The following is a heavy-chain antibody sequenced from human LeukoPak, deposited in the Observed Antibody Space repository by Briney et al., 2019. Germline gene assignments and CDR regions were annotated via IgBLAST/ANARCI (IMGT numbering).Heavy chain of an antibody. CDR1: GGTFSSYA. CDR2: IIPILGIA. CDR3: ARERRYCSSTSCMAPDAFDI. Sequence: SVKVSCKASGGTFSSYAISWVRQAPGQGLEWMGRIIPILGIANYAQKFQGRVTITTDESTSTAYMELSSLRSEDTAVYYCARERRYCSSTSCMAPDAFDIWGQGTMVTVSS. V-gene: IGHV1-69*04. D-gene: IGHD2-2*01. J-gene: IGHJ3*02.